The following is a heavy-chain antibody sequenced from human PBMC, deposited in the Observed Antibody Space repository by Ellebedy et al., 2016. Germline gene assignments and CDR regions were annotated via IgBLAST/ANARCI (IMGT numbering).Heavy chain of an antibody. CDR3: ASSKSSGYYDAFDI. J-gene: IGHJ3*02. V-gene: IGHV5-51*01. Sequence: GGSLRLSCKDSGYSFPSYWIAWVRQMPGKGLEWMGIIYPGDSDTRYSPSFEGQVTISADRSISTAYLQWGSLKASDTAIYYCASSKSSGYYDAFDIWGQGTMVTVSS. D-gene: IGHD3-22*01. CDR2: IYPGDSDT. CDR1: GYSFPSYW.